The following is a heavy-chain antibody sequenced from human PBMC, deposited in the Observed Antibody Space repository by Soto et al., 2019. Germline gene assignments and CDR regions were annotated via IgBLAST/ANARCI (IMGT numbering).Heavy chain of an antibody. D-gene: IGHD5-12*01. CDR2: IYYSGST. J-gene: IGHJ6*03. Sequence: SETLSLTCTVSGGSISSYDWSWIRQPPGKGLEWIGYIYYSGSTNYNPSLKSRVTISVDTSKNQFSLKLSSVTAADTAVYYCARRGGYDSYYYYMDVWGKGTTVTVSS. CDR3: ARRGGYDSYYYYMDV. V-gene: IGHV4-59*08. CDR1: GGSISSYD.